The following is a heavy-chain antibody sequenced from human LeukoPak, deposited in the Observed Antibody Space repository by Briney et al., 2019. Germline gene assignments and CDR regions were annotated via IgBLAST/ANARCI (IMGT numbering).Heavy chain of an antibody. Sequence: GESLKISCKGSGYSFTSYWISWVRQMPGKGLEWMGRIDPSDSYTNYSTSFQGHVNISADKSISTAYVQESSLKASDTAMYYCARGRDVVAATSSDYWGQGTLVTVSS. J-gene: IGHJ4*02. CDR1: GYSFTSYW. CDR3: ARGRDVVAATSSDY. D-gene: IGHD2-15*01. CDR2: IDPSDSYT. V-gene: IGHV5-10-1*01.